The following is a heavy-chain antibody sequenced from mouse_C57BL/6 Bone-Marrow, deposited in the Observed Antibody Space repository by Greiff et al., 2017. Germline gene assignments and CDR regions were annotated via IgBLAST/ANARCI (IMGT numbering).Heavy chain of an antibody. Sequence: QVHVKQSGAELARPGASVKLSCKASGYTFTSYGISWVKQRTGQGLEWIGEIYPRSGNTYYNEKFKGKATLTADKSSSTAYMELRSLTSEDSAVYFCARRYGSSYEGFAYWGQGTLVTVSA. V-gene: IGHV1-81*01. J-gene: IGHJ3*01. CDR3: ARRYGSSYEGFAY. CDR1: GYTFTSYG. CDR2: IYPRSGNT. D-gene: IGHD1-1*01.